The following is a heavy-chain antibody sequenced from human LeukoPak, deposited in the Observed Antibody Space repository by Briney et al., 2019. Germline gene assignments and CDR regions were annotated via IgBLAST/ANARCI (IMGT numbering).Heavy chain of an antibody. V-gene: IGHV3-33*01. Sequence: GSLRLSCAASGFTFSSYGMHWVRQAPGKGLEWVAVIWYDGRNKYYADSVKGRFTISRDNSKNTLYLQMNSLRAEDTAVYYCARAKLQGYFDYWGQGTLVTVSS. CDR2: IWYDGRNK. CDR1: GFTFSSYG. D-gene: IGHD4-23*01. J-gene: IGHJ4*02. CDR3: ARAKLQGYFDY.